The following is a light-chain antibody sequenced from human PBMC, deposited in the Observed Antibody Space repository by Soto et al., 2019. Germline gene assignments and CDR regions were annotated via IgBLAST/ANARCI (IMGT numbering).Light chain of an antibody. Sequence: VFTQSPASLTLSQGERATLSCRASQPVGRPLVWYQQLPGQAPRLLIYGASIRVTGIPARFSGGRSGTEFTFTISSLQSEDFAVYYCQQYNVWPLTFGGGTKVDIK. CDR3: QQYNVWPLT. CDR1: QPVGRP. V-gene: IGKV3-15*01. J-gene: IGKJ4*01. CDR2: GAS.